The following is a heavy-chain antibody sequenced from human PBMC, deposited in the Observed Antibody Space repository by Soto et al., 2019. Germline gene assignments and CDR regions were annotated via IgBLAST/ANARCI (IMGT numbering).Heavy chain of an antibody. Sequence: GGALRLSCAASEFTFSSYAMNWVRQAPGKGLEWVSVISGGGGTTYYADSVKGRFRISRDNSKNTLYLQMNSLRVEDTAVYYCATGKVAYDNSGLQYFYYFPMNVWGQGTTVTVSS. D-gene: IGHD3-22*01. CDR2: ISGGGGTT. V-gene: IGHV3-23*01. J-gene: IGHJ6*02. CDR1: EFTFSSYA. CDR3: ATGKVAYDNSGLQYFYYFPMNV.